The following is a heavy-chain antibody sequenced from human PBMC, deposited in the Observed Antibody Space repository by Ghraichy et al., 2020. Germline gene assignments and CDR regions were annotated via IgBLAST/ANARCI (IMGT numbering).Heavy chain of an antibody. Sequence: LSLTCTVSGGSVSSGDYFWTWIRQHPGKGLEWVSAISGSGGSTYYADSGKGRFTISRDNSKNTLYLQMNSLRAEDTAVYYCAKLFPRIVVVPAAGMDVWGQGTTVTVSS. D-gene: IGHD2-2*01. J-gene: IGHJ6*02. CDR1: GGSVSSGDYF. CDR2: ISGSGGST. CDR3: AKLFPRIVVVPAAGMDV. V-gene: IGHV3-23*01.